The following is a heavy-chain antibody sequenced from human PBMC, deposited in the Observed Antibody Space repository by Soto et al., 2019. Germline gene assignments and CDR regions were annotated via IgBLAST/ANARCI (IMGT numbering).Heavy chain of an antibody. CDR2: VFTTGTT. V-gene: IGHV4-4*07. Sequence: SETLSLTCSVTGGAINNYYWSWVRQSAGKGLEWIGRVFTTGTTDYNPSLKGRVTISVDTSKNQFSLSLRSVTAADTAIYYCARDFNSIFDDFADMRCNFDPWGQGTLVTVSS. D-gene: IGHD3-3*02. CDR1: GGAINNYY. CDR3: ARDFNSIFDDFADMRCNFDP. J-gene: IGHJ5*02.